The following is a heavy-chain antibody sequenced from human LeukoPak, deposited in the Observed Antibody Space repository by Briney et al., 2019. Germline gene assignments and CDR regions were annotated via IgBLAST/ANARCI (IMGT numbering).Heavy chain of an antibody. CDR2: IRYDGSNT. J-gene: IGHJ5*02. D-gene: IGHD2-2*01. V-gene: IGHV3-30*02. CDR3: AKEAPLCSSTSCYGPNWFDP. Sequence: GGSLRLSCATSGFTFSSYGMHWVRQAPGKGLEWVAFIRYDGSNTYYADSVKGRFTISRDNSKNTLYLQMNSLRAEDTAVYYCAKEAPLCSSTSCYGPNWFDPWGQGTLVTVSS. CDR1: GFTFSSYG.